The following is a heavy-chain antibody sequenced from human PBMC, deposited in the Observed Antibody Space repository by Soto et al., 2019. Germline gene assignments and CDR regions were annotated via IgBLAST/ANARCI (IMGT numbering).Heavy chain of an antibody. CDR2: INAGNGNT. J-gene: IGHJ6*02. V-gene: IGHV1-3*01. CDR1: GYTFTSYA. CDR3: ARDLVPAAPLYGMDV. Sequence: GASVKVSCKASGYTFTSYAMHWVRQAPGQRLEWMGWINAGNGNTKYSQKFQGRVTITRDTSASTAYMELSSLRSEDTAVYYCARDLVPAAPLYGMDVWGQGTTVTVSS. D-gene: IGHD2-2*01.